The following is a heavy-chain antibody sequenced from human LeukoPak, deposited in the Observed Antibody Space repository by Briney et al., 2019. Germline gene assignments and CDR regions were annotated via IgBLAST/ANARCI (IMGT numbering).Heavy chain of an antibody. CDR3: ARGGITMVQGVIIRNWFDP. CDR1: GYTFTGYY. V-gene: IGHV1-2*02. D-gene: IGHD3-10*01. J-gene: IGHJ5*02. Sequence: ASVKVSCKASGYTFTGYYMHWVRQAPGQGLEWMGWINPNSGGTNYAQKFQGRVTMTRDTSISTAYMELSRLRSDDTAVYYCARGGITMVQGVIIRNWFDPWGQGTLVTVSP. CDR2: INPNSGGT.